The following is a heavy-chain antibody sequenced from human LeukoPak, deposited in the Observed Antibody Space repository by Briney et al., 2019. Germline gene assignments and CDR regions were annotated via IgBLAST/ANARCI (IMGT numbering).Heavy chain of an antibody. D-gene: IGHD4-17*01. Sequence: SETLSLTCTVSGYCISSGYYWGWIRQPPGKGLEWIGSIYHSGSTYYNPSLKSRVTISVDTSKNQFSLKLSSVTAADTAVYYCARIYDYGVDYWGQGTLVTVSS. V-gene: IGHV4-38-2*02. CDR2: IYHSGST. J-gene: IGHJ4*02. CDR1: GYCISSGYY. CDR3: ARIYDYGVDY.